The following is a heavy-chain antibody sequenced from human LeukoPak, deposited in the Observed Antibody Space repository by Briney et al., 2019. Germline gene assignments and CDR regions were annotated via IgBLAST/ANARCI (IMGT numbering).Heavy chain of an antibody. J-gene: IGHJ4*02. CDR2: ISGSGGST. V-gene: IGHV3-23*01. CDR3: AKPRGYSYGYFDY. D-gene: IGHD5-18*01. CDR1: GFTFSSYA. Sequence: PGGSLRLSCAASGFTFSSYAMTWVRRAPGKGLEWVSAISGSGGSTYYADSVKGRFTISRDNSKNTLYLQMNSLRAEDTAVYYCAKPRGYSYGYFDYWGQGTLVTVSS.